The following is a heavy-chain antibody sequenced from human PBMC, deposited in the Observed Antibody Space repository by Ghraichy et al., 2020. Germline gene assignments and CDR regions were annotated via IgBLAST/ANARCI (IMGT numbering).Heavy chain of an antibody. Sequence: GGSLRLSCAASGFTFSSYSMNWVRQAPGKGLEWVSSISSSSSYIYYADSVKGRFTISRDNAKNSLYLQMNSLRAEDTAVYYCARDGLPTVTILSSPYYYGMDVWGQVTTVTVSS. D-gene: IGHD4-11*01. V-gene: IGHV3-21*01. CDR3: ARDGLPTVTILSSPYYYGMDV. CDR1: GFTFSSYS. CDR2: ISSSSSYI. J-gene: IGHJ6*02.